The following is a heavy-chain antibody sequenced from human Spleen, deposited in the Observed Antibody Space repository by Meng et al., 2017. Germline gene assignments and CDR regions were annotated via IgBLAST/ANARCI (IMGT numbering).Heavy chain of an antibody. V-gene: IGHV4-59*01. CDR1: GGSISGYH. CDR2: MYYIGSP. J-gene: IGHJ4*02. Sequence: SETLSLTCTLPGGSISGYHWSWIRQSPGKGLECIGYMYYIGSPTYNPSLKSRVTISVDTSKNQFSLKLRSVTAADTAVYYCARVRSSSWSILFYFDYWGQGTLVTVPS. CDR3: ARVRSSSWSILFYFDY. D-gene: IGHD6-13*01.